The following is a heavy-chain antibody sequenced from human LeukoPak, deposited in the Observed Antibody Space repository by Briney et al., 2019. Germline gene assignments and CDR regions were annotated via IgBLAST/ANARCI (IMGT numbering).Heavy chain of an antibody. CDR2: IKQDGSVK. J-gene: IGHJ4*02. D-gene: IGHD6-6*01. CDR1: GFTFTNYW. Sequence: GGSLRLSCAASGFTFTNYWMTWVRQAPGKGLEWVANIKQDGSVKYYVDSVKGRFTISRDNAKNSLYLQMNSLRAEDTAVYNCARIGYSSSSLDFWGRGALVTVSS. CDR3: ARIGYSSSSLDF. V-gene: IGHV3-7*03.